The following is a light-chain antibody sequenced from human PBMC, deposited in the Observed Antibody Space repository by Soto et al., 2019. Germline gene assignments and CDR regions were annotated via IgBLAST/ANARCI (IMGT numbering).Light chain of an antibody. CDR3: QHYNSYPWT. Sequence: DIQMTQSPSTLSASIGDRVTITCRASQTINNWLAWYQQKPGKAPNLLIYHASNLETGVPSRFSGSAFGTEFTLSFSILLPDDFATYYCQHYNSYPWTFGQGTKVDIK. CDR1: QTINNW. J-gene: IGKJ1*01. V-gene: IGKV1-5*01. CDR2: HAS.